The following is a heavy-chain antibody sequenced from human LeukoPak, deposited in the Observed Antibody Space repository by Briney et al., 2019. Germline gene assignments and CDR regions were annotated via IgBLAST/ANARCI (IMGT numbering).Heavy chain of an antibody. CDR2: IYYSGST. V-gene: IGHV4-59*01. CDR1: GGSISSYY. J-gene: IGHJ4*02. Sequence: SETLSLTCTVSGGSISSYYWSWIRQPPGKGLEWTGYIYYSGSTNYNPSLKSRVTISVDTSKNQFSLKLSSVTAADTAVYYCARGQGVTNAHFDYWGQGTLVTVSS. D-gene: IGHD2-21*02. CDR3: ARGQGVTNAHFDY.